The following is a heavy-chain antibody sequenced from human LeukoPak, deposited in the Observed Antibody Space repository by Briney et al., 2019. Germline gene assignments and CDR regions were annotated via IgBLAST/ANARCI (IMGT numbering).Heavy chain of an antibody. J-gene: IGHJ4*02. CDR2: IYYSGST. Sequence: PSETLSLTCTVSGGSISSYYWSWIRQPPGKGLEWIGYIYYSGSTNYNPSLKSRVTISLDTSKNQFSLKVGSMTAADTAVYYCATFYDTSGYLYDYWGQGTLVTVSS. CDR3: ATFYDTSGYLYDY. D-gene: IGHD3-22*01. V-gene: IGHV4-59*12. CDR1: GGSISSYY.